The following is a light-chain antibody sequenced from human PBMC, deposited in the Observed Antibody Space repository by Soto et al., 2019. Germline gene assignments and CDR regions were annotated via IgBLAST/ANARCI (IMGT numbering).Light chain of an antibody. CDR3: QQYNIYSWT. CDR1: QGITTY. Sequence: IQLTQSPSSLPASVGDRVTITCRASQGITTYLAWYQQKPGKAPKLLIYAASALQSGVPSRFSGSGSGTEFTLTISSLQPDDFATYYCQQYNIYSWTFGQGTKVDIK. V-gene: IGKV1-9*01. J-gene: IGKJ1*01. CDR2: AAS.